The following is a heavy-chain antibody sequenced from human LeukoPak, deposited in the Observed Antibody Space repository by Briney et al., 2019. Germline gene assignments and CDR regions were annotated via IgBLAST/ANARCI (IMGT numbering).Heavy chain of an antibody. Sequence: ASVTVSCKASGYTFTGYYMHWVRQAPGQGLEWMGWINPNSGGTNYAQKFKGRVTMTRDTSIRTAYMEQSRLRADETAVYYCARERLILAYCGGDCYWHDAFDIWGQGTMVTVSS. CDR3: ARERLILAYCGGDCYWHDAFDI. CDR2: INPNSGGT. V-gene: IGHV1-2*02. CDR1: GYTFTGYY. J-gene: IGHJ3*02. D-gene: IGHD2-21*02.